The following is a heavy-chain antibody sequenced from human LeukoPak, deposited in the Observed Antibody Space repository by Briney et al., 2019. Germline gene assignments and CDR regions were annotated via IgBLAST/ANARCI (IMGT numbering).Heavy chain of an antibody. D-gene: IGHD3-9*01. CDR3: AKWGDYDILTGYYDSDY. V-gene: IGHV3-23*01. J-gene: IGHJ4*02. CDR1: GFIFSNYA. CDR2: IVGRGSST. Sequence: GGSMRLSSAASGFIFSNYAMSWVRQVPGKGLEWVSAIVGRGSSTYYADSVKGRFTISRDNSKNTLYLQLNRLRAEDTAVYYCAKWGDYDILTGYYDSDYWGQGTLVTVSS.